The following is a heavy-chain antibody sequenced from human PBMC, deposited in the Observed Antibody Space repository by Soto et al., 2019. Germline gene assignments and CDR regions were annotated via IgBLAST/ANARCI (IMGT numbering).Heavy chain of an antibody. CDR1: GGTFSSYA. J-gene: IGHJ4*02. Sequence: GASVKVSCKASGGTFSSYAISWVRQAPGQGLEWMGGIIPIFGTANYAQKFQGRVTITADESTSTAYMELSSLRSEDTAVYYCATQAPYYYDSSGYQTWGQGTLVTVS. CDR3: ATQAPYYYDSSGYQT. V-gene: IGHV1-69*13. CDR2: IIPIFGTA. D-gene: IGHD3-22*01.